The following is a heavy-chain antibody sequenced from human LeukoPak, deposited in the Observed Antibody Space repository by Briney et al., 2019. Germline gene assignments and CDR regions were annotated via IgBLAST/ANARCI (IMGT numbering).Heavy chain of an antibody. D-gene: IGHD7-27*01. CDR2: IYYSGST. CDR3: ARLSPLTGAYYYMDV. V-gene: IGHV4-61*08. CDR1: GGSISSGGYY. J-gene: IGHJ6*03. Sequence: SETLSLTCTVSGGSISSGGYYWSWIRQHPGKGLEWIGYIYYSGSTNYDPSLKSRVTISVDTSKNQFSLKLSSVTAADTAVYYCARLSPLTGAYYYMDVWGKGTTVTVFS.